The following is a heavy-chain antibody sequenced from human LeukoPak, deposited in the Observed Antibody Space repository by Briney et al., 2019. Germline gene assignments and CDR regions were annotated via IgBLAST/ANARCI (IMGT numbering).Heavy chain of an antibody. CDR3: VRDGNRGYDMDV. CDR1: GFIVSSSY. Sequence: GGSLRLSCAASGFIVSSSYMSWVRQAPGKGLEWVSYINVVNGAIYYADSVKGRFTISGDIATNSVYLQMNSLRAEDTALYYCVRDGNRGYDMDVWGQGTAVTVSS. D-gene: IGHD3-10*01. CDR2: INVVNGAI. J-gene: IGHJ6*02. V-gene: IGHV3-48*01.